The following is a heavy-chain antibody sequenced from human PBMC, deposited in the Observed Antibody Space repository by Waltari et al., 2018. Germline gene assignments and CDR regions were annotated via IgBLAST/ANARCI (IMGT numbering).Heavy chain of an antibody. V-gene: IGHV3-48*01. Sequence: EVQLVESGGGLVQPGGSLRLSCAASGFTFSSYSMTWVRQAPGKGLEWVSYISSSSSTIYYADSVKGRFTISRDNAKNSLYLQMNSLRAEDTAVYYCARARDKSAMAYYYYGMDVWGQGTTVTVSS. CDR2: ISSSSSTI. CDR3: ARARDKSAMAYYYYGMDV. D-gene: IGHD5-18*01. CDR1: GFTFSSYS. J-gene: IGHJ6*02.